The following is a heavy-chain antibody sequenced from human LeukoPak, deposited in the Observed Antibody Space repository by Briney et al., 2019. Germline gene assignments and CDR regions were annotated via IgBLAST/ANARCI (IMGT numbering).Heavy chain of an antibody. CDR3: AREVRDSSGYYYNYYFDY. V-gene: IGHV3-7*01. J-gene: IGHJ4*02. D-gene: IGHD3-22*01. CDR1: GFTFRTSW. Sequence: GGSLRLSCGASGFTFRTSWMNWVRQAPGKGLEWVASINPDGSEKYSVDSVKGRFTISRNNAKNSLYLQMNSLRAEDMAVYYCAREVRDSSGYYYNYYFDYWGQGTLVTVSS. CDR2: INPDGSEK.